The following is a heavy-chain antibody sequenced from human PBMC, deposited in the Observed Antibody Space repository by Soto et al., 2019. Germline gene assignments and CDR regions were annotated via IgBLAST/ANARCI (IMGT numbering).Heavy chain of an antibody. CDR1: GFTFSSYA. Sequence: HPGGSLRLSCAASGFTFSSYAMSWVRQAPGKGLECVSTISGSGGTTYYADSVKGRFTISRDNSKNTLYLQMNSLRAEDTAVYYCAKVRSTKIFDVVSLFDYWGQGTLVTVSS. J-gene: IGHJ4*02. V-gene: IGHV3-23*01. CDR2: ISGSGGTT. CDR3: AKVRSTKIFDVVSLFDY. D-gene: IGHD3-3*01.